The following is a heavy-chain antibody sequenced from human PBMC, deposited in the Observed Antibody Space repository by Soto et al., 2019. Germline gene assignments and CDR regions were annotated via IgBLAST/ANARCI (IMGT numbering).Heavy chain of an antibody. D-gene: IGHD3-9*01. J-gene: IGHJ4*02. CDR3: ARDGYFDWLLWDYFDY. Sequence: ASVKVSCKASGYTFTSYGISWVRQAPGQGLEWMGWISAYNGNTNYAQKLQGRVTMTTDTSTSTAYMELRSLRSYDTAVYYCARDGYFDWLLWDYFDYWGQGTLVTVSS. CDR1: GYTFTSYG. V-gene: IGHV1-18*01. CDR2: ISAYNGNT.